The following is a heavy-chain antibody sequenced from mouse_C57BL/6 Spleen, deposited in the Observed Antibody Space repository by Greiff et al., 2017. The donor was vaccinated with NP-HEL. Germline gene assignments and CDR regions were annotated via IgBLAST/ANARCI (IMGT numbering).Heavy chain of an antibody. V-gene: IGHV5-17*01. CDR3: ASEDGYYFDY. J-gene: IGHJ2*01. CDR1: GFTFSDYG. D-gene: IGHD2-3*01. CDR2: ISSGSSTI. Sequence: EVQLVESGGGLVKPGGSLKLSCAASGFTFSDYGMHWVRQAPEKGLEWVADISSGSSTIYYADTVKGRFTISRDNAKNTLFLQMTSLRSEDTAMYYCASEDGYYFDYWGQGTTLTVSS.